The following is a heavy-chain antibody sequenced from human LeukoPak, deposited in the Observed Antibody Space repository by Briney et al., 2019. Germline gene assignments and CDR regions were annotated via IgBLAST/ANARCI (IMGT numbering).Heavy chain of an antibody. V-gene: IGHV1-69*13. D-gene: IGHD1-26*01. J-gene: IGHJ4*02. CDR3: AREAGAPARYYFDY. Sequence: GASVKVSCKASGGTFSSYAINWVRQAPGQGLEWMGGITPILGTTNYAQKFQGRVTITADESTSTAYMEPTSLRSEDPAVYYCAREAGAPARYYFDYWGQGTLVTVSS. CDR2: ITPILGTT. CDR1: GGTFSSYA.